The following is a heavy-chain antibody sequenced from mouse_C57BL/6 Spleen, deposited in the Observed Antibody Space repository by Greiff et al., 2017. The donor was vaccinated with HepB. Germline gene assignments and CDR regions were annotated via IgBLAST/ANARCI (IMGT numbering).Heavy chain of an antibody. CDR3: ARDDDYDGDYFDY. Sequence: EVKLMESGGGLVKPGGSLKLSCAASGFTFSSYAMSWVRQTPEKRLEWVATISDGGSYTYYPDNVKGRFTISRDNAKNNLYLQMSHLKSEDTAMYYCARDDDYDGDYFDYWGQGTTLTVSS. CDR2: ISDGGSYT. D-gene: IGHD2-4*01. J-gene: IGHJ2*01. V-gene: IGHV5-4*01. CDR1: GFTFSSYA.